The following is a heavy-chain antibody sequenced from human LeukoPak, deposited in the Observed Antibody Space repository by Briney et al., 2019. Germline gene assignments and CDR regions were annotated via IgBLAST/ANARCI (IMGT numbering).Heavy chain of an antibody. J-gene: IGHJ4*02. CDR1: GGTFSSYA. D-gene: IGHD3-22*01. Sequence: SVKVSCKASGGTFSSYAISWVRQAPGQGLEWMGGIIPIFGTANYAQKFQGRVTITADKSTSTAYMELSSLRSEDTAVYYCARDLNYYDSSGSPYWGQGTLVTVSS. CDR3: ARDLNYYDSSGSPY. CDR2: IIPIFGTA. V-gene: IGHV1-69*06.